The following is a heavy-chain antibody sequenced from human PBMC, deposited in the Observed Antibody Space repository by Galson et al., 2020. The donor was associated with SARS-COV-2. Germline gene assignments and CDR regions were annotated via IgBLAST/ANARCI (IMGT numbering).Heavy chain of an antibody. V-gene: IGHV4-31*03. CDR2: IYYSGST. J-gene: IGHJ3*02. CDR3: AREWYYDSSGYYWEYAFDI. CDR1: GGSISSGGYY. D-gene: IGHD3-22*01. Sequence: SETLSLTCTVSGGSISSGGYYWSWIRQHPGKGLEWIGYIYYSGSTYYNPSLKSRVTISVDTSKNQFSLKLSSVTAADTVVYYCAREWYYDSSGYYWEYAFDIWGQGTMVTVSS.